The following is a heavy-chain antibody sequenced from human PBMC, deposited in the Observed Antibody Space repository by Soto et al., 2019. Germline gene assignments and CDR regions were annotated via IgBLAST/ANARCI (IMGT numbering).Heavy chain of an antibody. J-gene: IGHJ4*02. CDR2: FTRSGNT. CDR1: GFTFSNYA. D-gene: IGHD3-10*01. CDR3: AREFAPGSPNYDY. Sequence: EVQLLESGGGLEQPGGSLRLSCAASGFTFSNYAMSWVRQAPGKGLEWVSTFTRSGNTYYADSVKGRFTIYRDNSKNTLYLQMDSLRAEDTAVSYCAREFAPGSPNYDYWGLGTLVTVSS. V-gene: IGHV3-23*01.